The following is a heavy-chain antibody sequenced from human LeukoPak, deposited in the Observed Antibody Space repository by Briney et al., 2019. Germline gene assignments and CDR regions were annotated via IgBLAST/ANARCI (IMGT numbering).Heavy chain of an antibody. J-gene: IGHJ4*02. CDR2: IYSSGST. CDR1: GGSISSYY. D-gene: IGHD6-19*01. CDR3: ARDPSFSSGWFAY. V-gene: IGHV4-4*07. Sequence: SETLSLTCTVSGGSISSYYWSWVRQPAGKGLEWIGRIYSSGSTSYNPSLKSRVTMSVDTSKNQFSLKLTSVTAADTAVYYCARDPSFSSGWFAYWGQGTLVTVSS.